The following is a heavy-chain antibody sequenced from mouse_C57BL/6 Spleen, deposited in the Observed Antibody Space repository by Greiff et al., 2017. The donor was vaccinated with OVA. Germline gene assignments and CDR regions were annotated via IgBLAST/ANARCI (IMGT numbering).Heavy chain of an antibody. D-gene: IGHD1-1*01. J-gene: IGHJ3*01. CDR1: GYTFTSYW. V-gene: IGHV1-69*01. Sequence: VQLQQPGAELVMPGASVKLSCKASGYTFTSYWMHWVKQRPGQGLEWIGEIDPSDSYTNYNQKFKGKSTLTVAKSSSTAYMQLSSLTSEDSAVYFWASPPGSSYGLAYGGQGTLVTVSA. CDR3: ASPPGSSYGLAY. CDR2: IDPSDSYT.